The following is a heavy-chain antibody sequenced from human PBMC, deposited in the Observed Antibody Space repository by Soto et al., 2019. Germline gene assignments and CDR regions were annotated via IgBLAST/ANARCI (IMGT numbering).Heavy chain of an antibody. CDR2: IYTIGST. J-gene: IGHJ5*02. Sequence: QVHLQESGPGLVKPSETLSLTCTVSGGSISSYYWSWIRQPAGKGLEWIGRIYTIGSTNYNPSFKSRVTMSVVTSKYHFSLKLSSVTAADTAVYYCARSPPGGALWSVYSMSWFDPWGQGTLVTVSS. CDR1: GGSISSYY. D-gene: IGHD3-3*01. CDR3: ARSPPGGALWSVYSMSWFDP. V-gene: IGHV4-4*07.